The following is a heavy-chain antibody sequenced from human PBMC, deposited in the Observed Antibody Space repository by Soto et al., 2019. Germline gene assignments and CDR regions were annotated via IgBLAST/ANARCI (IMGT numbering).Heavy chain of an antibody. Sequence: EVQLVESGGGLVQPGGSLRLSCAASGFTFSNYWMSWVRQAPGKGLEWVANIKKDGSDKYYVDSVKGRFTISRDNAKNSLYLQMNSLRAEDTAVYYCASCDHYYTSGYYPYFDCWGQGTLVTVSS. CDR2: IKKDGSDK. CDR3: ASCDHYYTSGYYPYFDC. V-gene: IGHV3-7*01. D-gene: IGHD3-22*01. CDR1: GFTFSNYW. J-gene: IGHJ4*02.